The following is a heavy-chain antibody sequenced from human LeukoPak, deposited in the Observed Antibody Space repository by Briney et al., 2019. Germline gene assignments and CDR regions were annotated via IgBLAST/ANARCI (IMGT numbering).Heavy chain of an antibody. V-gene: IGHV1-69*05. CDR2: IIPIFGTA. Sequence: SVKVSCKASGGTFSSYAISWVRQAPGQGLEWMGGIIPIFGTANYAQKFQGRVTITTDESTSTAYMELSSLRSEDTAVYYCARGNLGCSSTSCKNYYYYYMDVWGKGTTVTVSS. D-gene: IGHD2-2*01. CDR3: ARGNLGCSSTSCKNYYYYYMDV. CDR1: GGTFSSYA. J-gene: IGHJ6*03.